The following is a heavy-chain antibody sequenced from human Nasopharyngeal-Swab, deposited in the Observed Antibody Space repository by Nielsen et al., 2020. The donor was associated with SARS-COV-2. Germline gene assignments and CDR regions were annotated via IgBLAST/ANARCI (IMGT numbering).Heavy chain of an antibody. V-gene: IGHV3-64D*06. CDR2: ISSTGGNT. CDR3: VKDSSGYELDS. J-gene: IGHJ4*02. CDR1: GFTFSNYA. Sequence: GESLKISCSAPGFTFSNYAMHWVRQAPGKGLEYVSAISSTGGNTYYTDSVKGRFTISRDNSKNTLYLQMGSLRVEDTAVYYCVKDSSGYELDSWGQGTLVTVSS. D-gene: IGHD3-22*01.